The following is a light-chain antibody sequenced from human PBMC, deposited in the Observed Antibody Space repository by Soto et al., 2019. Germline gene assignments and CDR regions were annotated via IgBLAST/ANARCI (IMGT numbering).Light chain of an antibody. CDR2: AAS. CDR1: RGVSSGY. Sequence: ELVLTQSPGTLSLSPGERATLSCRASRGVSSGYLAWYQQKPGQAPRPLIYAASSRATGIPGRFSGSGFGTDFTLTISRLEPEDFAVYYCQHYDISSWTFGQGTKVDIK. V-gene: IGKV3-20*01. CDR3: QHYDISSWT. J-gene: IGKJ1*01.